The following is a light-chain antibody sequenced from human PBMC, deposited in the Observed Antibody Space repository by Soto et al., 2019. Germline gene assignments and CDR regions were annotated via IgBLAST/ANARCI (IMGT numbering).Light chain of an antibody. CDR2: EVT. CDR1: DSDVGGYNY. V-gene: IGLV2-14*01. J-gene: IGLJ2*01. Sequence: QSALTQPASVSGSPGQSITISCTGTDSDVGGYNYVSWYQQHPGKAPKLMISEVTNRPSGVSNRFSGSQSGNTASLTISGLQAADEADYYCTSYSSSNTHVLFGGGTKVTVL. CDR3: TSYSSSNTHVL.